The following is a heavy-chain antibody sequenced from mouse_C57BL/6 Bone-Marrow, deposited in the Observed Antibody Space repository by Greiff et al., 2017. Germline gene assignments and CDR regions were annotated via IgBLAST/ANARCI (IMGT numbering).Heavy chain of an antibody. J-gene: IGHJ1*03. D-gene: IGHD2-5*01. Sequence: EVQLQQSGPELVKPGASVKISCKASGYTFTDYYMNWVKQSPGKSLEWIGAINPNSGGTSYNQKFKGKATLTVDKSSSTSYMELRSLTSEDSAVYYCGRIYYSNYDGYFDVWGTGTTVTVSS. CDR3: GRIYYSNYDGYFDV. V-gene: IGHV1-26*01. CDR1: GYTFTDYY. CDR2: INPNSGGT.